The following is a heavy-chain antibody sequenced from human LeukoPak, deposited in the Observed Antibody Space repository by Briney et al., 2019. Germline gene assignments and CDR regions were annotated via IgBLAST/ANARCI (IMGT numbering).Heavy chain of an antibody. V-gene: IGHV3-33*01. J-gene: IGHJ6*02. D-gene: IGHD3/OR15-3a*01. CDR2: IWYDGSNK. Sequence: GGSLRLSCAASGFTFSSYGMHWVRQAPGKGLEWVAVIWYDGSNKYYADSVKGRFTISRDNSKNTLYLQMNSLRAEDTAVYYCARSRTENYYGMDVWGQGTTVTVSS. CDR3: ARSRTENYYGMDV. CDR1: GFTFSSYG.